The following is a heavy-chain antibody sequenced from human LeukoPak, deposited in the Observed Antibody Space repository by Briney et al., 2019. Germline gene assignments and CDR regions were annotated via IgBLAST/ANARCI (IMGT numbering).Heavy chain of an antibody. CDR1: GYTFTGYY. CDR2: TNPNSGGT. D-gene: IGHD2-8*01. J-gene: IGHJ4*02. Sequence: ASVKVSCKASGYTFTGYYMHWVRQAPGQGLEWMGWTNPNSGGTNYAQKFQGRVTMTRDTSISTAYMELSRLRSDDTAVYYCARGYCTNGVCYSNFDYWGQGTLVTVSS. CDR3: ARGYCTNGVCYSNFDY. V-gene: IGHV1-2*02.